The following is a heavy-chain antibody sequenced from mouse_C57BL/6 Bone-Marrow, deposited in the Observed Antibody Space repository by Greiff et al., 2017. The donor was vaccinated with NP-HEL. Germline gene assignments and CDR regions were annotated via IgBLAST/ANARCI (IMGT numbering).Heavy chain of an antibody. D-gene: IGHD2-4*01. J-gene: IGHJ1*03. V-gene: IGHV5-4*01. CDR2: ISDGGSYT. Sequence: VQLKESGGGLVKPGGSLKLSCAASGFTFSSYAMSWVRQTPEKRLEWVATISDGGSYTYYPDNVKGRFTISRDNAKNNLYLQMSHLKSEDTAMYYCARGGTMITPWYFDVWGTGTTVTVSS. CDR1: GFTFSSYA. CDR3: ARGGTMITPWYFDV.